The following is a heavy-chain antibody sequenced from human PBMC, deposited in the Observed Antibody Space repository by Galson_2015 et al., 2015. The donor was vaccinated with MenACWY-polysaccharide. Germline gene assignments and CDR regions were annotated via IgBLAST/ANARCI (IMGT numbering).Heavy chain of an antibody. D-gene: IGHD3-22*01. Sequence: SLRLSCAASGFTVSSNYMSWVRQAPGKGLEWVSVIYSGGSTYYADSVKGRFTISRDNSKNTLYLQMNSLRAEDTAVYYCAREREEDSSGYDGNCYYYMDVWGKGTTVTVSS. CDR2: IYSGGST. CDR3: AREREEDSSGYDGNCYYYMDV. V-gene: IGHV3-53*01. J-gene: IGHJ6*03. CDR1: GFTVSSNY.